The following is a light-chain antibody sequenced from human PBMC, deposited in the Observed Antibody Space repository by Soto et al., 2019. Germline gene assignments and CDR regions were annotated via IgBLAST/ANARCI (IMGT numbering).Light chain of an antibody. Sequence: DIQMTQSPSSLSASIGDRVTITCRASQGIRNAVAWYQKKPGRAPERLMYSVYILQSGAPSRFSGSGSGTEFTLTITSLQPEDFATYYCLQHDSHPYSFGQGTKLE. CDR1: QGIRNA. V-gene: IGKV1-17*01. J-gene: IGKJ2*03. CDR2: SVY. CDR3: LQHDSHPYS.